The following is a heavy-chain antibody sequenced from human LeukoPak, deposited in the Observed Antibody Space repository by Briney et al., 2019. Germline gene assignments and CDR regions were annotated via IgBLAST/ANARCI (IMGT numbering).Heavy chain of an antibody. CDR3: ARGGHSSGGSRTFDY. J-gene: IGHJ4*02. D-gene: IGHD2-15*01. Sequence: SGGSLRLSCAASGLTSSSYAMHRVRQAPGKGLEWVAVTSYDGGNKYYADSVKGRFTISRDNSKNTLYLQMNSLRAEDTAVYYCARGGHSSGGSRTFDYWGQGTPVTVSS. CDR1: GLTSSSYA. CDR2: TSYDGGNK. V-gene: IGHV3-30-3*01.